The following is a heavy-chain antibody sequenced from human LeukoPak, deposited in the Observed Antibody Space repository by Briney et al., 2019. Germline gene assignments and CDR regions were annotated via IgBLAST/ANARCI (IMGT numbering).Heavy chain of an antibody. Sequence: GGSLRLSCAASGFTFSSYWMHWVRQAPGKGLEWVSGISGRGDSADYADSVKGRFTISRDNSKNTLYLRLNSLRVEDTATYYCVKDRYCPEVTCFGGGFEYWGQGTLVVVSS. V-gene: IGHV3-23*01. J-gene: IGHJ4*02. CDR3: VKDRYCPEVTCFGGGFEY. CDR1: GFTFSSYW. CDR2: ISGRGDSA. D-gene: IGHD2-8*02.